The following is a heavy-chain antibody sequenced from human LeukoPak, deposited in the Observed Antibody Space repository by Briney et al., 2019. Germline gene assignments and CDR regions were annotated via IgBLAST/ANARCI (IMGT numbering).Heavy chain of an antibody. CDR1: GYSISSGYY. CDR2: IYHSGST. V-gene: IGHV4-38-2*02. CDR3: ARVLRVAAGSDY. J-gene: IGHJ4*02. D-gene: IGHD6-13*01. Sequence: SETLSLTRTVSGYSISSGYYWGWIRQPPGEGLEWIGSIYHSGSTYYNPSLKSRVTISVDTSKNQFSLKLSSVTAADTAVYYCARVLRVAAGSDYWGQGTLVTVSS.